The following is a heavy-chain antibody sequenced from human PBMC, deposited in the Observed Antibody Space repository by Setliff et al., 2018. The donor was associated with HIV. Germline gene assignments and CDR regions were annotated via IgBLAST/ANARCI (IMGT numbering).Heavy chain of an antibody. CDR1: GYTFTSYD. V-gene: IGHV1-8*02. D-gene: IGHD3-10*01. CDR2: MNPNSGNT. J-gene: IGHJ4*02. CDR3: AREGSPIYYFDY. Sequence: ASVKVSCKASGYTFTSYDINWVRQATGQGLEWMGWMNPNSGNTGYAQKFQGRVTMTTDTSTRTAYMELRSLRSDDTAVYYCAREGSPIYYFDYWSQGTLVTVSS.